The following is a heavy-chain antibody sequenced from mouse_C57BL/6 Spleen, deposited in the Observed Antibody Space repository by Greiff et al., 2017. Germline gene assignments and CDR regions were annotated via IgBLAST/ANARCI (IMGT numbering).Heavy chain of an antibody. Sequence: VMLVESGPGLVQPSQSLSITCTVPGFSLTSYGVHWVRQPPGKGLEWLGVIWSGGSTDYNAAFISRLSISKDNSKSQVFFKMNSLQADDTAIYYCAKKGREGAFDYWGQGTTLTVSS. D-gene: IGHD3-3*01. CDR1: GFSLTSYG. CDR2: IWSGGST. V-gene: IGHV2-4*01. CDR3: AKKGREGAFDY. J-gene: IGHJ2*01.